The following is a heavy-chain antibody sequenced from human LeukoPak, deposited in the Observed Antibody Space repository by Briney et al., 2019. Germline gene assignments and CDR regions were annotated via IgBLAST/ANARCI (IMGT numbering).Heavy chain of an antibody. J-gene: IGHJ4*02. V-gene: IGHV3-23*01. CDR1: GFPFSTYA. D-gene: IGHD3-22*01. CDR2: IVPSGGDT. Sequence: GGSLRLSCAASGFPFSTYAMTWVRQAPGKGLDWVSSIVPSGGDTYYADSVSGRFTISRDNSKNTLYLQMNTLSAEDTAVYYCAKSLRVFGSSGYHSFDSWGQGSLVTVSS. CDR3: AKSLRVFGSSGYHSFDS.